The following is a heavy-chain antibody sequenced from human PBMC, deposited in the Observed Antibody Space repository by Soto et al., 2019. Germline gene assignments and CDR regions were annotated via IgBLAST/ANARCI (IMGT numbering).Heavy chain of an antibody. J-gene: IGHJ4*02. Sequence: EVQLLESGGGLVQPGGSLRLSCAASGFTFSSYAMSWVRQAPGKGLEWVSAISGSGGSTYYADSVKGRFTISRDNSKNSLYLQMNSLRAEDTAVYYCARDENTGGIAAAGTLEGGDYWGQGTLVTVSS. CDR1: GFTFSSYA. CDR3: ARDENTGGIAAAGTLEGGDY. CDR2: ISGSGGST. V-gene: IGHV3-23*01. D-gene: IGHD6-13*01.